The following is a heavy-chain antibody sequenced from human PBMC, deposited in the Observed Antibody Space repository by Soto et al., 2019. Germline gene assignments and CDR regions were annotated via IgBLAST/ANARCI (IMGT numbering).Heavy chain of an antibody. CDR2: IYYSGST. Sequence: PSETLSLTCTVSGGSISSGDYYWSWIRQPPGKGLEWIGYIYYSGSTYYNPSLKSRVTISVDRSKNQFSLKLSSVTAADTAVYYCARVFDTVGSFEYWGQGTLVTAPQ. V-gene: IGHV4-30-4*01. J-gene: IGHJ4*02. CDR3: ARVFDTVGSFEY. CDR1: GGSISSGDYY. D-gene: IGHD3-10*02.